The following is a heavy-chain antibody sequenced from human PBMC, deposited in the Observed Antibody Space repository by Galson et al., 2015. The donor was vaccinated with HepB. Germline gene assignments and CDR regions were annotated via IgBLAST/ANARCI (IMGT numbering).Heavy chain of an antibody. D-gene: IGHD2-15*01. Sequence: SVKVSCKASGGSFSNYAISWVRQAPGQGLEWMGGIIPIFGTASYAQKFQGRVTITADKSTSTAYMELSSLRSEDTAVYYCARDLVVEVTTKYYYGMDVWGQGTTVTVSS. CDR1: GGSFSNYA. CDR2: IIPIFGTA. CDR3: ARDLVVEVTTKYYYGMDV. V-gene: IGHV1-69*06. J-gene: IGHJ6*02.